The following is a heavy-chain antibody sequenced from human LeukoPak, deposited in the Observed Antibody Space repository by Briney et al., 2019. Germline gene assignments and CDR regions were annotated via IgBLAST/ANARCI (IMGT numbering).Heavy chain of an antibody. CDR2: IYISGTT. CDR1: GGSISSYY. Sequence: SETLSLTCTVSGGSISSYYWSWVRQPAGKGLEWIGRIYISGTTNYNPSLKSRITMSLDMSKNQLSLRLTSVTAADTAVYYCARDEARTGYIHYWGQGTLITVSS. V-gene: IGHV4-4*07. CDR3: ARDEARTGYIHY. J-gene: IGHJ4*02. D-gene: IGHD3-9*01.